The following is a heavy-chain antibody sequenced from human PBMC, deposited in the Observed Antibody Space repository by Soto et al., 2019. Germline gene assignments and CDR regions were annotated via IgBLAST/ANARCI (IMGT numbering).Heavy chain of an antibody. CDR1: GGSMSSGGYY. CDR3: ARGVVYYDSSGYFSY. D-gene: IGHD3-22*01. CDR2: IYNSGST. V-gene: IGHV4-31*03. J-gene: IGHJ4*02. Sequence: PSETLSLTCTVSGGSMSSGGYYWSWIRQHPGKGLEWIGYIYNSGSTYYNPSLKSRVTISVDTSKNQFSLKLSSVTAADTAVYYCARGVVYYDSSGYFSYWGQGTLVTVS.